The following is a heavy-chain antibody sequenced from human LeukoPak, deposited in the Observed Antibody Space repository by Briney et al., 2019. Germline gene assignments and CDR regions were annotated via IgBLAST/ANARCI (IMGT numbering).Heavy chain of an antibody. CDR2: IWYDGSNK. Sequence: GGSLRLSCAASKFTFKNYGMHWVRQAPGEGLEWVGVIWYDGSNKYYADSVQGRFTISRDNSKNMLYLQMDSLRVEDTAVYYCTRDAAASFDYWGQGTLVTVSS. V-gene: IGHV3-33*01. D-gene: IGHD6-25*01. J-gene: IGHJ4*02. CDR3: TRDAAASFDY. CDR1: KFTFKNYG.